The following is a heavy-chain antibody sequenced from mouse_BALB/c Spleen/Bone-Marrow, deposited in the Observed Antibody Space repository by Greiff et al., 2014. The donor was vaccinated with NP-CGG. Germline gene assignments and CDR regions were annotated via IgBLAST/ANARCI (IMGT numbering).Heavy chain of an antibody. CDR2: INPYNDGT. V-gene: IGHV1-14*01. Sequence: EVHLVESGPELVKPGASVKMSCKASGYTFTSYVMHWVKQKPGQGLEWIGYINPYNDGTKYNEKFKGKATLTSDKSSSTAYMELSSLTSEDSAVYYCAKGDNYRYDFDYWGQGTTLTVSS. CDR3: AKGDNYRYDFDY. CDR1: GYTFTSYV. J-gene: IGHJ2*01. D-gene: IGHD2-14*01.